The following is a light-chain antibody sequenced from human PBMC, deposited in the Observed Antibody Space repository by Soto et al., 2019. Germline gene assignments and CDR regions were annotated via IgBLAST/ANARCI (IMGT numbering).Light chain of an antibody. Sequence: EIVMTQSPATLSVSPGERATLSCRARQSVSSNLAWYQQKPGQAPRLLIYGASTRATGIPARFSGSGSGTEFTLTISSLQFEDFAVYYCQQYNNWPPSTFGQGTKLEIK. V-gene: IGKV3-15*01. J-gene: IGKJ2*02. CDR3: QQYNNWPPST. CDR1: QSVSSN. CDR2: GAS.